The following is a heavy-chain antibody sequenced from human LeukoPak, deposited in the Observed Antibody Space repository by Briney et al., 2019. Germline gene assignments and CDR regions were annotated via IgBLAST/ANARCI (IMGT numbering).Heavy chain of an antibody. J-gene: IGHJ4*02. D-gene: IGHD5-12*01. CDR3: ARVLVATISVYYFDY. Sequence: PSETLSLTCTVSGYSISSGYYWGWIRQPPGKGLEWIGRIYHSGRTYYNPSLKSRVTISVDPSKNQFSLKLSSVTAADTAVFYCARVLVATISVYYFDYWGQGTLVTVSS. V-gene: IGHV4-38-2*02. CDR1: GYSISSGYY. CDR2: IYHSGRT.